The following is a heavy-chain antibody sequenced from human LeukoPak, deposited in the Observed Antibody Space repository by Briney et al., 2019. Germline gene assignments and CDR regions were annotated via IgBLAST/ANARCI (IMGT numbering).Heavy chain of an antibody. CDR3: ARADCSGGSCYSTY. Sequence: SETLSLTCTVSGGSISSYYWSWIRQPPGKGLEWIGYIYYSGSTNYNPSLKSRVTISVDTSKNQFSLKLSSVTAADTAVYYCARADCSGGSCYSTYWGQGTLVTVSS. CDR1: GGSISSYY. CDR2: IYYSGST. V-gene: IGHV4-59*01. D-gene: IGHD2-15*01. J-gene: IGHJ4*02.